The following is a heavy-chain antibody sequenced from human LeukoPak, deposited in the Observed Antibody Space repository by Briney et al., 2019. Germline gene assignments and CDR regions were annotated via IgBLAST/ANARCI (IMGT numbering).Heavy chain of an antibody. J-gene: IGHJ6*02. CDR3: AKDLGEVGYSYMNGMDV. D-gene: IGHD5-18*01. V-gene: IGHV1-24*01. CDR1: GYTLTELS. Sequence: ASVKVSCKVSGYTLTELSMHWVRQAPGKGLEWMGGFDPEDGETIYAQKFQGRVTMTEDTSTDTAYMELNSLRAEDTAVYYCAKDLGEVGYSYMNGMDVWGQGTTVTVSS. CDR2: FDPEDGET.